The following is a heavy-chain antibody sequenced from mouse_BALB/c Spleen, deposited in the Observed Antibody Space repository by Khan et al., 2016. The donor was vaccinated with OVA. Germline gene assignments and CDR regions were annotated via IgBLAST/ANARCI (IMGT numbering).Heavy chain of an antibody. Sequence: QVQLQQPGAELAKPGASVKMSCKASGYTFTSYWMHWVKQRPGQGLEWIGYINPSTGYFEYNQNFKDKATLTTDKSSSTAYIQLSSLTSEDSAVYNCTRRGLWGNCAYGGQGTKVTVSA. V-gene: IGHV1-7*01. CDR3: TRRGLWGNCAY. D-gene: IGHD1-1*02. CDR1: GYTFTSYW. CDR2: INPSTGYF. J-gene: IGHJ3*01.